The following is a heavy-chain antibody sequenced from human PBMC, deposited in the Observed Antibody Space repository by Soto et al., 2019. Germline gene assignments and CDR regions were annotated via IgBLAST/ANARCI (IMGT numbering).Heavy chain of an antibody. Sequence: QLQLQESGPGLVKPSETLSLTCTVSGGSISSSSYYWGWIRQPPGKGLEWIGSIYYSGSTYYNPSLKSRVTISVDTSKNQFSLKLSSVTAADTAVYYCARRRATVTTLDYYFDYWGQGTLVTVSS. CDR2: IYYSGST. CDR1: GGSISSSSYY. V-gene: IGHV4-39*01. D-gene: IGHD4-17*01. CDR3: ARRRATVTTLDYYFDY. J-gene: IGHJ4*02.